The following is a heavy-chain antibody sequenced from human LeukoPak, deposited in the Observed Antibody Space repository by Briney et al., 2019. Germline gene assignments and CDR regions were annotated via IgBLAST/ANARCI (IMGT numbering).Heavy chain of an antibody. Sequence: ASVKVSCKASGYTFTSYYMHWVRQAPGQGLEWMGIINPSGGSTSYAQKFQGRVTMTRDMSTSTVYMELSSLRSEDTAVYYCARDANGRYFDWETYYYYYCYMDVWGKGTTVTVSS. V-gene: IGHV1-46*01. D-gene: IGHD3-9*01. CDR1: GYTFTSYY. J-gene: IGHJ6*03. CDR3: ARDANGRYFDWETYYYYYCYMDV. CDR2: INPSGGST.